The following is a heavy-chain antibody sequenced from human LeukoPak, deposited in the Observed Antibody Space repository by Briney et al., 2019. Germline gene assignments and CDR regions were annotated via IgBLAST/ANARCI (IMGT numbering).Heavy chain of an antibody. CDR1: GGTFSSYA. CDR3: ARDGDYGDYGYYYYGMDV. V-gene: IGHV1-69*04. J-gene: IGHJ6*02. CDR2: IIPILGIA. D-gene: IGHD4-17*01. Sequence: ASVKVSCKASGGTFSSYAISWVRQAPGQGLEWMGRIIPILGIANYAQKFQGRVTTTADKSTSTAYMELSSLRSEDTAVYYCARDGDYGDYGYYYYGMDVWGQGTTVTVSS.